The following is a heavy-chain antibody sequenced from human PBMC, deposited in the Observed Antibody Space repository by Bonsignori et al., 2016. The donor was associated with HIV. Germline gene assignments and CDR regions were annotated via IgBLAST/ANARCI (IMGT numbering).Heavy chain of an antibody. CDR3: AKGSEEGGDYYDSSGYYPTTSWAEYFQH. Sequence: WIRQPPGKGLEWVSAISGSGGSTYYADSVKGRFTISRDNSKNTLYLQMNSLRAEDTAVYYCAKGSEEGGDYYDSSGYYPTTSWAEYFQHWGQGTLVTVSS. D-gene: IGHD3-22*01. J-gene: IGHJ1*01. V-gene: IGHV3-23*01. CDR2: ISGSGGST.